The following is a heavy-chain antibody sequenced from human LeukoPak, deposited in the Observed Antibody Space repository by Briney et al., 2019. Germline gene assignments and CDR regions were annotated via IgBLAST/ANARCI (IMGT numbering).Heavy chain of an antibody. V-gene: IGHV4-59*01. CDR1: GGSISSYY. Sequence: SETLSLTCTVSGGSISSYYWSWIRQPPGKGLEWIGYIYYSGSTNYNPSLKSRVTISVDTSKNQFSLKLSSVTAADTAVYYCARLVTGDLIYYFDYWGQGTLVTVSS. CDR2: IYYSGST. CDR3: ARLVTGDLIYYFDY. J-gene: IGHJ4*02. D-gene: IGHD1-20*01.